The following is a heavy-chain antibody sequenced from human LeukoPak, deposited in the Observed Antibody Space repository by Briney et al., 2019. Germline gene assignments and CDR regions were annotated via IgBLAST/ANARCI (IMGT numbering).Heavy chain of an antibody. J-gene: IGHJ4*02. CDR3: ARLPPGDGTLDY. Sequence: PSETLSLTCTVSGGSISSYYWSWLRQPPGKGLEWIGYIYYSGSTNYNPSLKSRVTISVDTSKNQFSLKLSSVTAADTAVYYCARLPPGDGTLDYWGQGTLVTVSS. CDR1: GGSISSYY. V-gene: IGHV4-59*08. CDR2: IYYSGST. D-gene: IGHD7-27*01.